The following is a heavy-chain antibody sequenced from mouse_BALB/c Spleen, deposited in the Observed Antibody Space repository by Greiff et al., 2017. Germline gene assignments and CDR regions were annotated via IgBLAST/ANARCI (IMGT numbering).Heavy chain of an antibody. V-gene: IGHV3-5*02. Sequence: VQLQQSGPGLVKPSQTVSLTCTVTGISITTGNYRWSWIRQFPGNKLEWIGYIYYSGTITYNPSLTSRTTITRDTSKNQFFLEMNSLTAEDTATYYCARLTTATAMDYWGQGTSVTVSS. CDR2: IYYSGTI. J-gene: IGHJ4*01. D-gene: IGHD1-2*01. CDR1: GISITTGNYR. CDR3: ARLTTATAMDY.